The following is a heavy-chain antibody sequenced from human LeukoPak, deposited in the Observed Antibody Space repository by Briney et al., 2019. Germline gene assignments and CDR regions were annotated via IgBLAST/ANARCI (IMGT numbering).Heavy chain of an antibody. CDR3: ASSFTMIVVVVGAFDI. Sequence: PRASVKVSCKASGYTFTGYYMHWVRQAPGQGLEWMGRINPNSGGTNYAPKFQGRVTMTRDTSISTAYMELSRLRSDDTAVYYCASSFTMIVVVVGAFDIWGQGTMVTVSS. CDR1: GYTFTGYY. J-gene: IGHJ3*02. CDR2: INPNSGGT. D-gene: IGHD3-22*01. V-gene: IGHV1-2*06.